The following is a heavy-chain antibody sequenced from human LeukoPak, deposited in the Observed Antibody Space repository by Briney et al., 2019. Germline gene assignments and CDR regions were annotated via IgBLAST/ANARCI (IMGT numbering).Heavy chain of an antibody. J-gene: IGHJ4*02. Sequence: GGSLRLSCAASGFTFSSYWMSWVRQAPGKGLEWVANIKQDGSEKYYVDSVKGRFTISRDNAKNSLYLQMNSLRAEDTAVYYCARDGGKRQSNSGSCYPYWGQGTLVTVSS. V-gene: IGHV3-7*01. CDR1: GFTFSSYW. CDR3: ARDGGKRQSNSGSCYPY. CDR2: IKQDGSEK. D-gene: IGHD1-26*01.